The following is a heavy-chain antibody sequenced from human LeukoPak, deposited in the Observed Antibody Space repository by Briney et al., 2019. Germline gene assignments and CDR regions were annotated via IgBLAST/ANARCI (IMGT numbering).Heavy chain of an antibody. CDR1: GGTFSSYA. CDR2: IIPIFGTA. Sequence: GASVKVSCKASGGTFSSYAISWVRQAPGQGLEWMGGIIPIFGTANYAQKFQGRVTITADKSTSTAYTELSSLRSEDTAVYYCARAQGSYYHYYMDVWGKGTTVTVSS. CDR3: ARAQGSYYHYYMDV. V-gene: IGHV1-69*06. D-gene: IGHD1-26*01. J-gene: IGHJ6*03.